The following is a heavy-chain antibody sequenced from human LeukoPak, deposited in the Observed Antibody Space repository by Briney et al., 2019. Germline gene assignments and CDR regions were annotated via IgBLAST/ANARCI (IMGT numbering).Heavy chain of an antibody. J-gene: IGHJ6*03. V-gene: IGHV3-21*01. Sequence: GGTLRLSCAASGFTFSSYNMNWVRQAPGKGLEWVSSISSDSTYIYYADSLKGRFTISRDNAKNSLYLQMNSLRAEDTAVYYCARDLPYYFYMDVWGKGTTVTISS. CDR2: ISSDSTYI. CDR1: GFTFSSYN. CDR3: ARDLPYYFYMDV.